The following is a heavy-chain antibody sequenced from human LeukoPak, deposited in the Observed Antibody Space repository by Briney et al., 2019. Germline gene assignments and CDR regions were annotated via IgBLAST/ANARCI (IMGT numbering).Heavy chain of an antibody. CDR3: ATLGGHSLAAQNGY. D-gene: IGHD3-16*01. V-gene: IGHV1-2*02. Sequence: ASVKVSCKASGYTLTDSFMHWVRQAPGQGLDWMGWINPNSGVTSYAQKFQGRVTMTRDTSISTAYMELSRLKSDDTAVYYCATLGGHSLAAQNGYWGQGTLVTVSS. J-gene: IGHJ4*02. CDR1: GYTLTDSF. CDR2: INPNSGVT.